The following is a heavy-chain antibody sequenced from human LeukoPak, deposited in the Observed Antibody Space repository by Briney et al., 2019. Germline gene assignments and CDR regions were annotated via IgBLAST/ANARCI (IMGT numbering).Heavy chain of an antibody. CDR3: ARGQLYYDSSGFDY. Sequence: GGSLRLSCAASGFTFSDYYMTWIRQAPGKGLEWVSYISSSGSTLYYADSVKGRFTISRDNAKNSLYLQMNSLRAEDTAVYYCARGQLYYDSSGFDYWGQGTLVTVSS. CDR2: ISSSGSTL. D-gene: IGHD3-22*01. J-gene: IGHJ4*02. CDR1: GFTFSDYY. V-gene: IGHV3-11*04.